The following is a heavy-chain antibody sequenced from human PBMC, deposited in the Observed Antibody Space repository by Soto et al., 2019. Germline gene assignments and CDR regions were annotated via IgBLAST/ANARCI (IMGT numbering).Heavy chain of an antibody. J-gene: IGHJ6*02. D-gene: IGHD3-10*01. Sequence: ASVKVSCKASGYTFTGYYMHWVRQAPGQGLEWMGWINPNSGGTNYAQKFQGWVTMTRDTSISTAYMELSRLRSDDTTEYYCARDGSITMVRGVIDYYGMDVWGQGTTVTVSS. V-gene: IGHV1-2*04. CDR1: GYTFTGYY. CDR2: INPNSGGT. CDR3: ARDGSITMVRGVIDYYGMDV.